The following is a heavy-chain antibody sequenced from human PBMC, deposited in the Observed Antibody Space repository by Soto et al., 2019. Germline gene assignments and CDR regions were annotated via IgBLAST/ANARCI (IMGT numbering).Heavy chain of an antibody. J-gene: IGHJ4*02. CDR3: ARGRYGDY. CDR2: ISAHNGNT. CDR1: GYAFTTYG. Sequence: QVHLVQSGAEVKKPGASVKVSCKGSGYAFTTYGITWVRQAPGQGLEWMGWISAHNGNTNYAQKLQGRVTVTRDTSTSTAYMELRGLRSDATAVYYCARGRYGDYWGQGALVTVSS. V-gene: IGHV1-18*01. D-gene: IGHD1-1*01.